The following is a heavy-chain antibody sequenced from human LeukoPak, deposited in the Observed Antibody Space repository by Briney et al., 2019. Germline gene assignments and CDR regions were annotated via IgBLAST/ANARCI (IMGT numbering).Heavy chain of an antibody. D-gene: IGHD3-22*01. V-gene: IGHV5-10-1*01. Sequence: GESLKISCKGSGYSFTSYWISWVRQMPGKGLEWMGRIDPSDSYSNYSPSFQGHVPISVDKSISTAYLHWSSLKASDTAMYYCARLYYYDSSGYYSPSWYFDLWGRGTLVTVSS. J-gene: IGHJ2*01. CDR3: ARLYYYDSSGYYSPSWYFDL. CDR1: GYSFTSYW. CDR2: IDPSDSYS.